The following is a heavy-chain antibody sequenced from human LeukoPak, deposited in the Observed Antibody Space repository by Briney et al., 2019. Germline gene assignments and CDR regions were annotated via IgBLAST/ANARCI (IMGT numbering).Heavy chain of an antibody. J-gene: IGHJ4*02. D-gene: IGHD5-12*01. V-gene: IGHV3-74*01. CDR2: IKSDGSST. CDR3: ARGPSGYHNT. CDR1: GFTFSSYW. Sequence: PGGSLRLSCAASGFTFSSYWMHWVRQAPEKGLVWVSRIKSDGSSTSYADSVKGRFTISRDNAKNTLYLQMNSLRAEDTAVYYCARGPSGYHNTGGQGTLVTVSS.